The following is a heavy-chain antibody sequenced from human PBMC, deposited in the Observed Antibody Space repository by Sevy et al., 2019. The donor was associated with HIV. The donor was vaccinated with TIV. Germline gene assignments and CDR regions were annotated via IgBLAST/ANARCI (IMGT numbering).Heavy chain of an antibody. J-gene: IGHJ4*02. CDR2: ISNDGTNK. V-gene: IGHV3-30*18. CDR3: AKDGDFWSGQGGY. Sequence: GGSLRLSFSASGFTFSSYAMHWVRQAPGKGLEWVAVISNDGTNKYYVDSVKGRFTISRDNSKNTVYLQMNSLRADDTAVYYCAKDGDFWSGQGGYWGQGTLVTVSS. D-gene: IGHD3-3*01. CDR1: GFTFSSYA.